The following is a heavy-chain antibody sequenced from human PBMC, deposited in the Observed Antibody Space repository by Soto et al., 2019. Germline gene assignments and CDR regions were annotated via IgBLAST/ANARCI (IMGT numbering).Heavy chain of an antibody. CDR3: ARDHSSSWHDFDY. J-gene: IGHJ4*02. CDR2: ISGYNGNT. Sequence: QVQLVQSGAEVKKPGAAVKVSCKASGYTFSNYGINWVRQAPGQGLEWMGWISGYNGNTNYAQKFQDRVTMTTDTSASTAYMELWSLRSDDTAMYYCARDHSSSWHDFDYWGQGTLVTVSS. D-gene: IGHD6-13*01. CDR1: GYTFSNYG. V-gene: IGHV1-18*01.